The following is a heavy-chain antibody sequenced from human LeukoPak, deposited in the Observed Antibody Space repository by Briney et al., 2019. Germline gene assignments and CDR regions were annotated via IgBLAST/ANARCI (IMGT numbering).Heavy chain of an antibody. CDR1: GFPFSSYG. D-gene: IGHD1-26*01. CDR3: AKRGSYDFDY. J-gene: IGHJ4*02. CDR2: ISGSGGST. V-gene: IGHV3-23*01. Sequence: GGSLGFYCSASGFPFSSYGMHWVRQAPGKGLEWVSTISGSGGSTYYADSVKGRFTISRDNSKNTLYLQMNSLRAEDTAVYYCAKRGSYDFDYWGQGTLVTVSS.